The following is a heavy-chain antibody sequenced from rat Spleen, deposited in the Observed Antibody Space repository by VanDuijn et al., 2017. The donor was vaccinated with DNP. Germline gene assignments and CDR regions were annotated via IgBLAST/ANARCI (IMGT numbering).Heavy chain of an antibody. J-gene: IGHJ4*01. CDR2: ISASGGST. V-gene: IGHV5-46*01. CDR3: ARHNNPYYAMDA. Sequence: EVQLVESGGGSVQPGRSMKLSCAASGFAFSTFPMAWVRQSATKGLEWVATISASGGSTYYRDSVKGRFTVSRDDARNTLYLQMNSLRSEDTATYYCARHNNPYYAMDAWGQGTSVTVSS. D-gene: IGHD1-10*01. CDR1: GFAFSTFP.